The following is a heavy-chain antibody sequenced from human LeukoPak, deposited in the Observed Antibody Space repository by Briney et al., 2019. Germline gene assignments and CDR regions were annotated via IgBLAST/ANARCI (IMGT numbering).Heavy chain of an antibody. CDR3: ARTLDTMVRGVTTPYYFDY. V-gene: IGHV4-30-2*01. CDR2: IDHSGST. Sequence: ASETLSLTCAVSGVSISSGGYSWSWIRQPPGKGLEWIGYIDHSGSTYYNPSLKSRVTISVDRSKNQFSLKLSSLTAADTAVYYCARTLDTMVRGVTTPYYFDYWGQGTLVTVSS. J-gene: IGHJ4*02. CDR1: GVSISSGGYS. D-gene: IGHD3-10*01.